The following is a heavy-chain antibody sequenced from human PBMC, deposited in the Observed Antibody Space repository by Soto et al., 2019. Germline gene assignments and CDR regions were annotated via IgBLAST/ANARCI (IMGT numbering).Heavy chain of an antibody. D-gene: IGHD6-6*01. CDR3: ARVVGGYSSSSVDNYYYGMDV. CDR1: GYTFTSYG. J-gene: IGHJ6*02. V-gene: IGHV1-18*01. Sequence: GPSVKVSCKASGYTFTSYGISWVRQAPGQGLEWMGWISAYNGNTNYAQKLQGRVTMTTDTSTSTAYMELRSLRSDDTAVYYCARVVGGYSSSSVDNYYYGMDVWGQGTTVTVSS. CDR2: ISAYNGNT.